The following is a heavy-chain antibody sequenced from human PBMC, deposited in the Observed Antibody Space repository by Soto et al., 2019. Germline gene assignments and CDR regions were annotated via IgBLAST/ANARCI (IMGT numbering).Heavy chain of an antibody. CDR1: GGSFSGYY. CDR2: INHSGST. D-gene: IGHD6-13*01. V-gene: IGHV4-34*01. CDR3: ARGKRFIAAALVRGWFDP. J-gene: IGHJ5*02. Sequence: SETLSLTCAVYGGSFSGYYWSWIRQPPGKGLEWIGEINHSGSTNYNPSLKSRVTISVDTSKNQFSLKLSSVTAADTAVYYCARGKRFIAAALVRGWFDPWGQGTLVTVSS.